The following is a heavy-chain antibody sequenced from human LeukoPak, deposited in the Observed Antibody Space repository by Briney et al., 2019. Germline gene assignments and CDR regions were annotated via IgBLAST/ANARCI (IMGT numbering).Heavy chain of an antibody. V-gene: IGHV4-38-2*02. CDR3: ARDGYSSGWSFSY. D-gene: IGHD6-19*01. CDR2: IYHSGNT. CDR1: GCSISSGFY. J-gene: IGHJ4*02. Sequence: SETLSLTCAVSGCSISSGFYWGWIRQPPGKGLEWIGSIYHSGNTYYNPSLKSRVTISVDTSMNQFSLKLSYVTAADTAVYYCARDGYSSGWSFSYWGQGTLVTVSS.